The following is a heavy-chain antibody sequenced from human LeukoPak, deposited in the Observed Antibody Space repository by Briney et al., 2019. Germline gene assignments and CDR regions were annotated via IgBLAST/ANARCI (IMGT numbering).Heavy chain of an antibody. J-gene: IGHJ6*02. CDR1: GGSISSYY. CDR2: IYYSGST. CDR3: ARGTRYYGMDV. Sequence: KASETLSLTCTVSGGSISSYYWSWIRQPPGKGLEWIGYIYYSGSTNSNPSLKSRVTISVDTSKNQFSLKLSSVTAADTAVYYCARGTRYYGMDVWGQGTTVTVSS. V-gene: IGHV4-59*01.